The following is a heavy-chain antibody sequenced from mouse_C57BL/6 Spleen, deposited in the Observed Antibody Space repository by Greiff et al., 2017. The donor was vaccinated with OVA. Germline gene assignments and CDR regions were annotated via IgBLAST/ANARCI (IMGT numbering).Heavy chain of an antibody. V-gene: IGHV1-82*01. J-gene: IGHJ4*01. CDR1: GYAFSSSW. D-gene: IGHD2-10*02. Sequence: VQLQQPGPELVKPGASVKISCKASGYAFSSSWMNWVKQRPGKGLEWIGRIYPGDGDTNYNGKFKGKATLTADKSSSTAYMQLSSLTSEDSAVYFCAREGVWYYAMDYWGQGTSVTVSS. CDR3: AREGVWYYAMDY. CDR2: IYPGDGDT.